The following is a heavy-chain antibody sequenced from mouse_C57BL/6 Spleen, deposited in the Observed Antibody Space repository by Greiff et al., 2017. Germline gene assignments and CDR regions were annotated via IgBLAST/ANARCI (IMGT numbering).Heavy chain of an antibody. CDR2: INYDGSDT. Sequence: EVMLVESEGGLVQPGSSMKLSCTASGFTFSNYYMAWVRQIPEKGLEWVANINYDGSDTYYLDSLKSRFIISRDNAKNILYLQMSRMKSEATASYYCARVYSNCDWYYDVWGTGTTVTVSS. CDR1: GFTFSNYY. CDR3: ARVYSNCDWYYDV. D-gene: IGHD2-5*01. J-gene: IGHJ1*03. V-gene: IGHV5-16*01.